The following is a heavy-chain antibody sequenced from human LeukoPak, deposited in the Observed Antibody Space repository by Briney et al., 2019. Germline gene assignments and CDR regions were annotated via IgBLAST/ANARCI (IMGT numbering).Heavy chain of an antibody. D-gene: IGHD3-22*01. CDR3: AKDSLYDSSGYYYESDY. V-gene: IGHV3-9*01. CDR2: ISWNSGSI. CDR1: GFTFSDYY. Sequence: GGSLRLSCAASGFTFSDYYMSWIRQAPGKGLEWVSGISWNSGSIGYADSVKGRFTISRDNAKNSLYLQMNSLRAEDTALYYCAKDSLYDSSGYYYESDYWGQGTLVTVSS. J-gene: IGHJ4*02.